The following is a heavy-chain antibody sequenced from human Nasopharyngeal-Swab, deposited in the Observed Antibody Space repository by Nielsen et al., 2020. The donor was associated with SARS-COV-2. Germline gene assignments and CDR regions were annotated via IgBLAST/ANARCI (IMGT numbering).Heavy chain of an antibody. Sequence: GESLKISCAASGFTFSSYSMNWVRQAPGKGLEWVSYISSSSSTICYADSVKGRFTISRDNAKNSLYLQMNSLRAEDTAVYYCARDFENDYGGRNDYWGQGTLVTVSS. CDR3: ARDFENDYGGRNDY. CDR1: GFTFSSYS. V-gene: IGHV3-48*04. D-gene: IGHD4-23*01. CDR2: ISSSSSTI. J-gene: IGHJ4*02.